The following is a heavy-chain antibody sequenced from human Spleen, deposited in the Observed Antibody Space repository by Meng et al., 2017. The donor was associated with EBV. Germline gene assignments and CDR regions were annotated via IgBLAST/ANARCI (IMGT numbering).Heavy chain of an antibody. V-gene: IGHV3-74*01. D-gene: IGHD1-14*01. CDR1: GFTFSSYW. CDR2: TNEYGTIT. J-gene: IGHJ4*02. CDR3: SRDLAGSDNY. Sequence: VEVVESGGAVVQPGGSLRLSCAASGFTFSSYWMHCVRQAPGKGLVWVSRTNEYGTITTYADSVKGRFTISRDNAKNTLYLQMNSLRAEGTAVYYCSRDLAGSDNYWGQGTLVTVSS.